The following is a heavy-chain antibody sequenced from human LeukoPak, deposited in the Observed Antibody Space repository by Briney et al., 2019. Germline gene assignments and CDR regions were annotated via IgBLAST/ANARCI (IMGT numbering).Heavy chain of an antibody. Sequence: ASVKVSCKASGYTFTGYYMHWVRQAPGQGLEWMGWINPNSGGTNYAQKFQGRVTMTRDTSISTAYMELSRLRSDDTAVYYCARGYDILTGYYLPNVDWFDLWGQGTLVTVSS. D-gene: IGHD3-9*01. V-gene: IGHV1-2*02. CDR2: INPNSGGT. CDR3: ARGYDILTGYYLPNVDWFDL. CDR1: GYTFTGYY. J-gene: IGHJ5*02.